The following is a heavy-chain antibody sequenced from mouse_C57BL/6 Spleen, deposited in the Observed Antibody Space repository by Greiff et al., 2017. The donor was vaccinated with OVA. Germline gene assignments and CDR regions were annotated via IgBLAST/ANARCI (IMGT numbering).Heavy chain of an antibody. CDR3: ARDGLYYAMDY. CDR1: GFTFSSYA. CDR2: ISDGGSYT. J-gene: IGHJ4*01. V-gene: IGHV5-4*01. Sequence: EVKLVESGGGLVKPGGSLKLSCAASGFTFSSYAMSWVRQTPEKRLEWVATISDGGSYTYYPDNVKGRFTISRDNAKNNLYLQMSQLKSEDTAMYYCARDGLYYAMDYWGQGTSVTVSS.